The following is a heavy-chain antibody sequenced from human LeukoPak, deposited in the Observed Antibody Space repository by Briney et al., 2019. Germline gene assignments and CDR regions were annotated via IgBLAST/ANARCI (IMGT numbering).Heavy chain of an antibody. V-gene: IGHV3-48*01. J-gene: IGHJ5*02. Sequence: GGSLRLSCAASGFTFSSYSMNWVRQAPGKGLEWVSHISSSGSTRYYADSVKGRFTISRDNAKNSLYLQMNSLRAEDTAVYYCARDPSSGWYLKGWFDPWGQGTLVTVSS. D-gene: IGHD6-19*01. CDR1: GFTFSSYS. CDR2: ISSSGSTR. CDR3: ARDPSSGWYLKGWFDP.